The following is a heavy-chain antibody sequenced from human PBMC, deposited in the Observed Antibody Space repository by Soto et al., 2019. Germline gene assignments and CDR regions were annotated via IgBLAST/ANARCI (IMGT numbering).Heavy chain of an antibody. D-gene: IGHD3-10*01. CDR3: ARPSYGSPYYYGMDV. CDR1: GLTFIENG. V-gene: IGHV3-33*01. Sequence: LPVAAPGLTFIENGMHWIRPGTGKGQEWGAVVGYDGSNKYSGDSEKGRFTISRDNYKNTLYLQMNSVRAEDTAVYYCARPSYGSPYYYGMDVWGKGTTVTVSS. J-gene: IGHJ6*04. CDR2: VGYDGSNK.